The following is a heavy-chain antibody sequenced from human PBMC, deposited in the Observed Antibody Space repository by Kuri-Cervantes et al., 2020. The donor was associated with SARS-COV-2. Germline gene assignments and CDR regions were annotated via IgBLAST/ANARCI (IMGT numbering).Heavy chain of an antibody. CDR3: ARSGDYGGYYFDY. J-gene: IGHJ4*02. D-gene: IGHD4-23*01. Sequence: GSLRLSCAASGFTVSSNYMSWVRQAPGKGLEWIGSIYYSGSTYYNPSLKSRVTISVDTSKNQFSLKLSSVTAADTAVYYCARSGDYGGYYFDYWGQGTLVTVSS. V-gene: IGHV4-59*05. CDR1: GFTVSSNY. CDR2: IYYSGST.